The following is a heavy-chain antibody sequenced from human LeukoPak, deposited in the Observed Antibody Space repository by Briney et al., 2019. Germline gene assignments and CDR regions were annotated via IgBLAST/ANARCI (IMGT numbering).Heavy chain of an antibody. J-gene: IGHJ4*02. CDR2: TYYRSRWSY. CDR1: GGSVSSSTAA. V-gene: IGHV6-1*01. CDR3: AIFEKGAPDY. Sequence: KASQTLSLTCAISGGSVSSSTAAWNWIRQSPSRGLEWLGRTYYRSRWSYEYTTSVKGRITINADTSENQFSLQLKSVTPVDTAVYYCAIFEKGAPDYWGQGTLVTVSS. D-gene: IGHD2-21*01.